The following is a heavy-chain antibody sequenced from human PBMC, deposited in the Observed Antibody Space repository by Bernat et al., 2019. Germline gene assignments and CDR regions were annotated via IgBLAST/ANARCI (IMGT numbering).Heavy chain of an antibody. CDR3: ARHYIRATEYFDP. V-gene: IGHV4-39*01. CDR1: GGSVSSTNYY. D-gene: IGHD2-2*01. CDR2: VYYGGTT. J-gene: IGHJ5*02. Sequence: QLQLQESGPGLVKTSETLSLTCTVSGGSVSSTNYYWAWIRQPPGKGLEWIVTVYYGGTTYYNPSLKSRVTIPVDTSRNQFSLKLSSVTAADTAVYYCARHYIRATEYFDPWGQGTLVTVSS.